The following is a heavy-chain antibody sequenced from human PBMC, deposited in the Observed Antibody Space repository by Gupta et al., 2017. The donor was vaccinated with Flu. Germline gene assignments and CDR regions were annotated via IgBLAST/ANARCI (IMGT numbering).Heavy chain of an antibody. D-gene: IGHD2-15*01. CDR1: GFPFSIFA. V-gene: IGHV3-23*01. J-gene: IGHJ3*01. Sequence: LLESGGGLVQPGGSLRLSCAASGFPFSIFAMGWVRQAPGKGLEWVANIRGDDETTFYADSVRGRFTISRDNAKNTLYLQLSSLRVEDTAVYYCARDFYSQLLDGYDLWGQGTLVTVSS. CDR3: ARDFYSQLLDGYDL. CDR2: IRGDDETT.